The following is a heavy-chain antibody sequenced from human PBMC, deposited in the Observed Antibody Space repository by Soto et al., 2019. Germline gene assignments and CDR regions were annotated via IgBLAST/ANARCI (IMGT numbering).Heavy chain of an antibody. D-gene: IGHD3-22*01. CDR2: IIPIFGTA. J-gene: IGHJ6*02. CDR3: ARVSNYYDSSGYYYYYGIDV. Sequence: SVKASCKASVGTFSSYAISWVRQAPGQGLEWMGGIIPIFGTANYAQWFQGRVTITADESTSTAYMELSSLRSEDTAVYYCARVSNYYDSSGYYYYYGIDVWGQGTTVTVSS. CDR1: VGTFSSYA. V-gene: IGHV1-69*13.